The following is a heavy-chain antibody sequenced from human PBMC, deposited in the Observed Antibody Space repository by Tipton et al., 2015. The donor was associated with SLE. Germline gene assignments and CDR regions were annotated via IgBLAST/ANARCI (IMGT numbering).Heavy chain of an antibody. J-gene: IGHJ5*01. CDR2: VTYRGATYTRT. D-gene: IGHD3-16*01. Sequence: TLSLTCTVSGGSISSRDYFWGWIRQPPGKGLEWIGCVTYRGATYTRTFYNPSLKSRVTISVDTPGMRLSLTVNPLTAADTAMYHCGTLGGGHDCWGQGPLVTVSS. CDR1: GGSISSRDYF. V-gene: IGHV4-39*07. CDR3: GTLGGGHDC.